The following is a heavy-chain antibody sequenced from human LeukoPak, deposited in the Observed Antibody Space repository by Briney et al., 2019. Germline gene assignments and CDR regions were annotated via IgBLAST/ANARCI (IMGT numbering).Heavy chain of an antibody. CDR3: ARGTSTVTATDAFDI. Sequence: SETLSLTCAVYGGSFSGYYWSWIRQPPGKGLEWIGEINHSGSTNYNPSPKSRVTISVDTSKNQFSLKLSSVTAADTAVYYCARGTSTVTATDAFDIWGQRTMVTVSS. J-gene: IGHJ3*02. CDR2: INHSGST. D-gene: IGHD4-17*01. CDR1: GGSFSGYY. V-gene: IGHV4-34*01.